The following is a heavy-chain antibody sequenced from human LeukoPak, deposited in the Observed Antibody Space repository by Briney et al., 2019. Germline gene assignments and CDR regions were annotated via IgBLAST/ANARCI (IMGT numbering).Heavy chain of an antibody. Sequence: PGGSLRLSCAASGFTFSSYAMSWVRQSPGKGLQWVSAISGSGDSTYYADSVKGRFTISKDNSKNTLYLQMNSLRAEDTAVYYCAKEGFVGATTYHWDQGTLVTVSS. V-gene: IGHV3-23*01. CDR1: GFTFSSYA. J-gene: IGHJ5*02. CDR2: ISGSGDST. D-gene: IGHD1-26*01. CDR3: AKEGFVGATTYH.